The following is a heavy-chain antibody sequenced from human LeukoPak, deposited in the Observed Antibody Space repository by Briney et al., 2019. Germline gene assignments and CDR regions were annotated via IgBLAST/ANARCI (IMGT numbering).Heavy chain of an antibody. CDR2: INPNSGGT. CDR1: GYTFTGYY. Sequence: GASVKVSCKASGYTFTGYYMHWVRQAPGQGLEWMGRINPNSGGTNYAQKFQGRFTMTRDTSISTAYMELSRLRSDDTAVYYCARTYSSGWAPGDYWGQGTLVTVSS. CDR3: ARTYSSGWAPGDY. J-gene: IGHJ4*02. D-gene: IGHD6-19*01. V-gene: IGHV1-2*06.